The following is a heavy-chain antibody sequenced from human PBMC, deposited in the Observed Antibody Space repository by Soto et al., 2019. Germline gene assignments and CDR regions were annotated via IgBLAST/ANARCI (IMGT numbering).Heavy chain of an antibody. J-gene: IGHJ5*02. CDR1: GGSISSSSYY. CDR3: ARLQTYYDFWSGEKTELNWFDP. D-gene: IGHD3-3*01. V-gene: IGHV4-39*01. CDR2: IYYSGST. Sequence: SETLSLTCTVSGGSISSSSYYWGWIRQPPGKGLEWIGSIYYSGSTYYNPSLKSRVTISVGTSKNQFSLKLSSVTAADTAVYYCARLQTYYDFWSGEKTELNWFDPWGQGTLVTVSS.